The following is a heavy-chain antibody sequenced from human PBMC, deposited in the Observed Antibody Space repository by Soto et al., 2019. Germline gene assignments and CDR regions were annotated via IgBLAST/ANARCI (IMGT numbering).Heavy chain of an antibody. J-gene: IGHJ5*02. V-gene: IGHV4-31*11. CDR2: IYYSGST. Sequence: PSETLSLTCAVSGGSISSGGYYWSWIRQHPGKGLEWIGYIYYSGSTYYNPSLKSRVTISVDTSKNQFSLKLSSVTAADTAVYYCARDRSIAARQGWFDPWGQGTLVTSPQ. D-gene: IGHD6-6*01. CDR1: GGSISSGGYY. CDR3: ARDRSIAARQGWFDP.